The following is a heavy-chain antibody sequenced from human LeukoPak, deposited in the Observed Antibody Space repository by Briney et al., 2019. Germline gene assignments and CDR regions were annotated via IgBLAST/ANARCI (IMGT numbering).Heavy chain of an antibody. CDR2: ISSSGSTI. Sequence: PGGSLRLSCAASGFTFSDYYMSWIRQAPGKGLEWVSYISSSGSTIYYADSVKGRFTISRDNAKNSLYLQMNSLRAEDTAVYYCASSRKYSSSWYYESAEYFQHWGQGTLVTVSS. CDR1: GFTFSDYY. CDR3: ASSRKYSSSWYYESAEYFQH. V-gene: IGHV3-11*01. J-gene: IGHJ1*01. D-gene: IGHD6-13*01.